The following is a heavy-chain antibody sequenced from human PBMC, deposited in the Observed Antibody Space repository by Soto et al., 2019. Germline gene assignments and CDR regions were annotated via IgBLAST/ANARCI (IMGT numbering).Heavy chain of an antibody. V-gene: IGHV1-69*13. CDR2: IIPIFGTA. Sequence: VASVKVSCKASGGTFSSYAISWLRQSPGQGLEWMGGIIPIFGTANYAQKFQGRVTITADESTSTAYMELSSPRSEDSAVYYWARGYGDSYYFYGMDVWGQGTTVRVS. CDR1: GGTFSSYA. CDR3: ARGYGDSYYFYGMDV. J-gene: IGHJ6*01. D-gene: IGHD4-17*01.